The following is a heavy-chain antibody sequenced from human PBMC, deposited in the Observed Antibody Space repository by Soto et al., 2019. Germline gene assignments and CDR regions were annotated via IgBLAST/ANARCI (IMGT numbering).Heavy chain of an antibody. CDR3: ARWSDLNAGGNYGIDV. Sequence: GGSLRLSCTVSGSTFSHYGMHWVRQAPGKGLEWVAVITHNGGVTKYVDSVRGRYTISRDNSKLYLQMDSLRGEDTAVYYCARWSDLNAGGNYGIDVWGQGTTVTVSS. J-gene: IGHJ6*02. V-gene: IGHV3-30*03. CDR2: ITHNGGVT. CDR1: GSTFSHYG. D-gene: IGHD1-26*01.